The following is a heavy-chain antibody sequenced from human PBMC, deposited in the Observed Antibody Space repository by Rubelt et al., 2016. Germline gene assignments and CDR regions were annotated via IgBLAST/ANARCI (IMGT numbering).Heavy chain of an antibody. CDR1: GGTFSSYA. CDR2: ILPIFGTA. Sequence: QVQLVQSGAEVKKPGSSVKVSCKASGGTFSSYAISWVRQAPGQGLEWMGGILPIFGTANYAQKFQGSVTITADESTSTAYMGLSSLRSEDTAVYYCARDFLEWSDAFDIWGQGTMVTVSS. CDR3: ARDFLEWSDAFDI. V-gene: IGHV1-69*01. D-gene: IGHD3-3*01. J-gene: IGHJ3*02.